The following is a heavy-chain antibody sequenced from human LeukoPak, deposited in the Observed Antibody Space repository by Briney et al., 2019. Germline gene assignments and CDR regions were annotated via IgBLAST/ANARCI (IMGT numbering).Heavy chain of an antibody. J-gene: IGHJ4*02. CDR3: ARDRVGSGWPRPYYFEV. CDR2: INPNTGAT. CDR1: GYTLTGYY. Sequence: ASVKVSRKPSGYTLTGYYLHWVRQAPGQGLEWMGWINPNTGATHSAQKFQGRITMTRDTSISTAYMDLSRLRSDDTAVYYCARDRVGSGWPRPYYFEVWGQGTLVTVSS. D-gene: IGHD6-19*01. V-gene: IGHV1-2*02.